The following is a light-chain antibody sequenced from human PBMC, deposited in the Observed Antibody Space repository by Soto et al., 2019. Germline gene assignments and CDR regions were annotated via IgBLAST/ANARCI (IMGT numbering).Light chain of an antibody. CDR3: QQYNTYSS. J-gene: IGKJ3*01. V-gene: IGKV1-5*03. Sequence: DIQMTQSPPILSASVGDRVTMTCRASQSISSRLAWYQQKPGRAPKLLIYKASTLETAVPSRFSGSGSGTEFTLTISSLQPDDFATYYCQQYNTYSSVGPGTKVDMK. CDR1: QSISSR. CDR2: KAS.